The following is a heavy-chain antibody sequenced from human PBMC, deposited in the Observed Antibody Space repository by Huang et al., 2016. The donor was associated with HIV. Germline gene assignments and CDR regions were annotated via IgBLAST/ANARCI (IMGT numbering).Heavy chain of an antibody. CDR2: INQIGST. V-gene: IGHV4-34*01. D-gene: IGHD3-10*01. CDR3: ARKQTYYYGSGKLYNWFDP. Sequence: QVQLQQWGAGLLKPSETLSLTCAVYGGSFSGYHWSWIRQPPGKGLEWIGEINQIGSTKYNPSLKSRVTISVDTSKKQFSLKLSSVTAADTAVYYCARKQTYYYGSGKLYNWFDPWGQGTLVTVSS. CDR1: GGSFSGYH. J-gene: IGHJ5*02.